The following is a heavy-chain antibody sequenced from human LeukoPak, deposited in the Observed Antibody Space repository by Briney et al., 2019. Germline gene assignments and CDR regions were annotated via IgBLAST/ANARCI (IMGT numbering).Heavy chain of an antibody. J-gene: IGHJ4*02. CDR3: AKIDTLGLYYFDY. D-gene: IGHD2-2*02. CDR1: GYTFTDYY. CDR2: INPNSGDT. Sequence: ASVKVSCKASGYTFTDYYIHWVRQAPGQGLEWMGWINPNSGDTNFAQKFQGRVTMTRDTYITTAYMELIGLTSDDTAVYYCAKIDTLGLYYFDYWGQGTLVTVSS. V-gene: IGHV1-2*02.